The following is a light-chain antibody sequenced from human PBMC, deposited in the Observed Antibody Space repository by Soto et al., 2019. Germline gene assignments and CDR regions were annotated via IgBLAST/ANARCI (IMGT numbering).Light chain of an antibody. CDR3: QHYGASPYT. V-gene: IGKV1-5*03. CDR1: QTISSW. J-gene: IGKJ2*01. Sequence: DIQMTQSPSTLSGSVGDRVTITCRASQTISSWLAWYQQKPGKAPKLLIYKASTLKSGVPSRFSGSGSGTEFTLTISRLEPEDFAVYYCQHYGASPYTFGQGTELEI. CDR2: KAS.